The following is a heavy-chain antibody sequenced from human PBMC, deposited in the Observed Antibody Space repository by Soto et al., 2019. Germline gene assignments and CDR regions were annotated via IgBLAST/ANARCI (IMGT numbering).Heavy chain of an antibody. CDR3: ARDMRWLRLDYYYYYMDV. CDR2: ISSSSSYI. CDR1: GFTFSSYS. V-gene: IGHV3-21*01. Sequence: GGSLRLSCAASGFTFSSYSMNWVRQAPGKGLEWVSSISSSSSYIYYADSVKGRFTISRDNAKNSLYLQMNSLRAEDTAVYYCARDMRWLRLDYYYYYMDVWGKGTTVTVSS. J-gene: IGHJ6*03. D-gene: IGHD5-12*01.